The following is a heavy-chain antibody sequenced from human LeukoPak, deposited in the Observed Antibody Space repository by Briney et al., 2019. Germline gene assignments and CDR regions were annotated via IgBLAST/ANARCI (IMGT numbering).Heavy chain of an antibody. V-gene: IGHV4-30-2*01. CDR1: GGSISSGGYY. CDR3: ASAPRDGYKTFDY. J-gene: IGHJ4*02. CDR2: IYHSGST. D-gene: IGHD5-24*01. Sequence: PSQTLSLTCTVSGGSISSGGYYWSWIRQPPGKGLEWIGYIYHSGSTYYNPSLKSRVTISVDTSKNQFSLKLSSVTAADTAVYYCASAPRDGYKTFDYWGQGTLVTVSS.